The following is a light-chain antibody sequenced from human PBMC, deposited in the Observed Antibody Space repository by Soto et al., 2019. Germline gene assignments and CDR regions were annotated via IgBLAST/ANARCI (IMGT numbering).Light chain of an antibody. CDR1: QNINTW. CDR3: QQYQSYLS. CDR2: RAS. V-gene: IGKV1-5*01. Sequence: DIQMTQSPSTLSASVGDSVTITCRASQNINTWVAWYQQKPGKAPNLLIYRASTLESGVPSRFSGSGSGTEFTLTISSLQPDDSATYFCQQYQSYLSFXGGTKVDIK. J-gene: IGKJ4*01.